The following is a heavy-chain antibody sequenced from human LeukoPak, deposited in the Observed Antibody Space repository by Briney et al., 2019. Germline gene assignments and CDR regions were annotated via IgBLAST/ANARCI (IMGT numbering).Heavy chain of an antibody. D-gene: IGHD3/OR15-3a*01. CDR3: ARMGEIALDSH. Sequence: SVKVSCKASGGTFNNYAISWVRQAPGQGLEWMGRIIPILGIANYAQKFQGRVTITADRSTSTAYMELSSLRSEDTAVYYCARMGEIALDSHWGQGTLVTVSS. V-gene: IGHV1-69*04. J-gene: IGHJ4*02. CDR1: GGTFNNYA. CDR2: IIPILGIA.